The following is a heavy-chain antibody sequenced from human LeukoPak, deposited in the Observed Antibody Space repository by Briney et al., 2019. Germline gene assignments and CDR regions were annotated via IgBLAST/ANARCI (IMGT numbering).Heavy chain of an antibody. CDR1: GFTLSTYN. V-gene: IGHV3-48*01. J-gene: IGHJ3*02. CDR2: ISRTSNTI. D-gene: IGHD3-10*01. CDR3: ARDIRDEDGSGSYVDAFDI. Sequence: PGGSLRLSCAASGFTLSTYNMNWVRQAPGKGLEWISYISRTSNTIYYADSVKGRFTISRDNAKNSLSLQMNSLRAEDTAMYYCARDIRDEDGSGSYVDAFDIWGQGAALTVSS.